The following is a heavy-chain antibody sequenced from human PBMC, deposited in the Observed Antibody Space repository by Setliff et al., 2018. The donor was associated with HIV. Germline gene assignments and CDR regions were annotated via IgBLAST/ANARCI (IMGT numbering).Heavy chain of an antibody. V-gene: IGHV1-69-2*01. CDR1: GGSFSSFA. CDR3: AIKQGYYDSSGFLSD. CDR2: VDPEDGKT. Sequence: ASVKVSCKTSGGSFSSFALSWVRQAPGQGLEWMGLVDPEDGKTIYAEKFQGRVTITADTSLDTAYMELSSLRSEDTAIYYCAIKQGYYDSSGFLSDWGQGTLVTVSS. D-gene: IGHD3-22*01. J-gene: IGHJ4*02.